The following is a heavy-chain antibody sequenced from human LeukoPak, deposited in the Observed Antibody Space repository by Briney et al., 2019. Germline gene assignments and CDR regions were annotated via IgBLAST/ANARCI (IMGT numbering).Heavy chain of an antibody. CDR2: LNPNSGNT. CDR3: ARAPGADATNDY. J-gene: IGHJ4*02. Sequence: ASVKVSCKASGYTFTSYDINWVRQATGQGLEWMGWLNPNSGNTGYAQKFQGRVTMTRNTSISTAYMELSSLRSEDTAVYYCARAPGADATNDYWGQGTLVTVSS. V-gene: IGHV1-8*01. CDR1: GYTFTSYD.